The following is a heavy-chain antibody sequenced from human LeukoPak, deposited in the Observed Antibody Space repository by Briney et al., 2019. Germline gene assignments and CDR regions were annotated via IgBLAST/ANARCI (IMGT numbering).Heavy chain of an antibody. CDR1: GYSFTTYW. D-gene: IGHD4-17*01. Sequence: GESLKISCQGSGYSFTTYWIAWARLMPGKGLEWMGIIYPGDSDTRYSPSFQGQVTISADRSISIAYLQWSSLKASDTAMYYCARLRDGDFDYWGQGSLVTVFS. CDR2: IYPGDSDT. V-gene: IGHV5-51*01. J-gene: IGHJ4*02. CDR3: ARLRDGDFDY.